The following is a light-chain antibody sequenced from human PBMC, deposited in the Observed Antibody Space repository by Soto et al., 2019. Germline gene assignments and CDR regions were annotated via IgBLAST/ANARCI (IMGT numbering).Light chain of an antibody. V-gene: IGLV2-14*01. CDR2: EVG. CDR1: SSDIGTYIY. Sequence: QSVLTQPASVSGSPGQSITISCTGTSSDIGTYIYVSWYLQHPGKAPKLLIYEVGNRPSGVSNRFSGSKSGNTASLTISGLQAEDEAAYYCSSYTSSNSVVFGGGTKLTVL. CDR3: SSYTSSNSVV. J-gene: IGLJ2*01.